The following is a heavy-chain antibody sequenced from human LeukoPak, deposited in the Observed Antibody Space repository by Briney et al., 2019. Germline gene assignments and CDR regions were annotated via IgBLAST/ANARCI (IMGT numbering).Heavy chain of an antibody. J-gene: IGHJ5*02. D-gene: IGHD2-15*01. CDR3: AKDHATYCSGGSCLLPGNT. CDR2: ISGSGGST. V-gene: IGHV3-23*01. CDR1: GFTFSSYG. Sequence: GGSLRLSCAASGFTFSSYGMSWVRQAPGKGLEWVSAISGSGGSTYYAGSVKGRFTISRDNSKNTLYLQTNSLRAEDTAVYYCAKDHATYCSGGSCLLPGNTWGQGTLVTVSS.